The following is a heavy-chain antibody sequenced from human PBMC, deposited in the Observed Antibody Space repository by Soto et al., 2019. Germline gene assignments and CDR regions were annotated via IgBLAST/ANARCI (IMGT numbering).Heavy chain of an antibody. D-gene: IGHD6-19*01. CDR3: ARPRAGAVTGPED. Sequence: QVQLVQSGAEVKKPGSSVRVSCKASGGTFNRFTLSWVRQAPGQGLEWIGGIIPILGTTNYAQRFQGRVTITADESTSTAYMELRGLRSEDTAIYYCARPRAGAVTGPEDWGQGTLVTVSS. CDR1: GGTFNRFT. J-gene: IGHJ4*02. CDR2: IIPILGTT. V-gene: IGHV1-69*01.